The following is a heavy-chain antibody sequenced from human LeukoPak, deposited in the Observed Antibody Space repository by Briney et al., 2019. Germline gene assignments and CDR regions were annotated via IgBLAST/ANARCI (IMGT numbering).Heavy chain of an antibody. CDR3: ARGGDTVTTPSGYFDY. CDR1: GGSVSSGSYY. D-gene: IGHD4-17*01. J-gene: IGHJ4*02. V-gene: IGHV4-61*01. CDR2: IYYSGST. Sequence: SETLSLTCTVSGGSVSSGSYYWSWIRQPPGKGLEWIGYIYYSGSTNYNPSLKSRVTISVDTSKNQFSLKLSSVTAADTAVYYCARGGDTVTTPSGYFDYWGQGTLVTVSS.